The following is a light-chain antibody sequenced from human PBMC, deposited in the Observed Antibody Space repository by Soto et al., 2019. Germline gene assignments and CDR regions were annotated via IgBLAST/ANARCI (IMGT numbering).Light chain of an antibody. V-gene: IGLV2-23*01. CDR2: EGS. CDR1: SSDVGNYNL. Sequence: QSVLTQPASVSGSPGQSITISCTGTSSDVGNYNLVSWYRHHPGKAPKLMIYEGSKRPSGVSNRFSGSKSGNTASLTISGLQAEDEADYYCCSFAAGSTPYVFGTGTKVTVL. CDR3: CSFAAGSTPYV. J-gene: IGLJ1*01.